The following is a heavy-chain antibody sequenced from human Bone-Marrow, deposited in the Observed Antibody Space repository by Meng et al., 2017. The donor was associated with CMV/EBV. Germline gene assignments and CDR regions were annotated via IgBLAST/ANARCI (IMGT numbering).Heavy chain of an antibody. J-gene: IGHJ4*02. V-gene: IGHV4-38-2*02. Sequence: SETLSLTCTVSGGSISSGYYWGWIRQPPGKGLEWIGSIYHSGSTYYNPSLKSRVAVSVDTSKNQFSLKLSSVTAADTAIYHCARVRYSTSPPRGFYFDYWGQGTLVTVSS. D-gene: IGHD5-12*01. CDR2: IYHSGST. CDR3: ARVRYSTSPPRGFYFDY. CDR1: GGSISSGYY.